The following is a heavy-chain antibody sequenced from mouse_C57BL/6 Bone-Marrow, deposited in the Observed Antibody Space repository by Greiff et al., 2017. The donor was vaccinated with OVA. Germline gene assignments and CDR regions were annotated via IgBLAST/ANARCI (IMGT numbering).Heavy chain of an antibody. V-gene: IGHV14-4*01. Sequence: EVQLQQSGAELVRPGASVKLSCTASGFNIKDGYMHWVKQRPEQGLEWIGWIDPENGDTEYASKFQGKATITADTSSNTSYLQLSCLSSGDTAAYYCTTFDYWGQGTTLTVSS. CDR1: GFNIKDGY. CDR2: IDPENGDT. CDR3: TTFDY. J-gene: IGHJ2*01.